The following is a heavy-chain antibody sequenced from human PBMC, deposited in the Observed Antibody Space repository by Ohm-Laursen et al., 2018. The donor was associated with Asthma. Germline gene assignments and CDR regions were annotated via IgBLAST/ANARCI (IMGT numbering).Heavy chain of an antibody. V-gene: IGHV3-33*08. D-gene: IGHD1-14*01. CDR1: GFTFSNYA. CDR2: IWYDGSNK. J-gene: IGHJ6*02. CDR3: ARDISDYYYYGMDV. Sequence: GQTLSLTCAASGFTFSNYAMAWVRQAPGKGLEWVAVIWYDGSNKYYADSVKGRFTISRDNSKNTLYLQMNSLRAEDTAVYYCARDISDYYYYGMDVWGQGTTVTVSS.